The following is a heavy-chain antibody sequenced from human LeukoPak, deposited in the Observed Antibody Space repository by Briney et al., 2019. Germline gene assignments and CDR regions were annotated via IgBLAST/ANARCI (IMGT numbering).Heavy chain of an antibody. CDR1: GGSTSSSF. J-gene: IGHJ4*02. CDR2: IYTSGST. CDR3: ARSRIPSLNFDY. D-gene: IGHD2-2*02. V-gene: IGHV4-4*07. Sequence: SETLSVTCTDPGGSTSSSFWSWIRQPAGKGLGWIGRIYTSGSTNYNPSLKSRVTMSVDTSKNQFSLKLSSVTAADTAVYYCARSRIPSLNFDYWGQGTLVTVSS.